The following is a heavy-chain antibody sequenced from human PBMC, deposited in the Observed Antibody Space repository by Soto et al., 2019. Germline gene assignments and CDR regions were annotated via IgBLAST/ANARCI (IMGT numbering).Heavy chain of an antibody. V-gene: IGHV1-69*01. CDR1: RGTNDSKA. D-gene: IGHD3-10*01. CDR3: ARVPYYYGSGSYYNDHDY. CDR2: IIPIFGTA. Sequence: CKYSRGTNDSKAISCAQHETKQGLEWMGGIIPIFGTANYAQKFQGRVTITADESTSTAYMELSSLRSEDTAVYYCARVPYYYGSGSYYNDHDYWGQGTLVTVSS. J-gene: IGHJ4*02.